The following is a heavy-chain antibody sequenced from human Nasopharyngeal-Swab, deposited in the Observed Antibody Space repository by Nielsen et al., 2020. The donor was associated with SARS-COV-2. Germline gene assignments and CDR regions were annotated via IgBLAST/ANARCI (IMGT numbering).Heavy chain of an antibody. D-gene: IGHD5-18*01. CDR1: GFTVSSNY. J-gene: IGHJ4*02. V-gene: IGHV3-53*01. CDR3: ASNPQRGYSYGYPRVDY. CDR2: IYSGGST. Sequence: GESLKISCAASGFTVSSNYMSWVRQAPGKGLEWVSVIYSGGSTYYADSVKGRFTISRDNSKNTLYLQMNSLRAEGTAVYYCASNPQRGYSYGYPRVDYWGQGTLVTVSS.